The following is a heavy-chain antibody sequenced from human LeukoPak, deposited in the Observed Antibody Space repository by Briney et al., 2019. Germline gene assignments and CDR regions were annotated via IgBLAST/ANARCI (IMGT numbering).Heavy chain of an antibody. Sequence: SETLSLTCTVAGGSINSYYWSWIRQPPGKGLEWIGYIHYSGNTNYNPSLKSRVTISIDIYKKQFSLKLSSVTAADTAVYYCARLWGYCSSTSCYGASYFDSWGQGTLVTVSS. J-gene: IGHJ5*01. CDR1: GGSINSYY. CDR2: IHYSGNT. CDR3: ARLWGYCSSTSCYGASYFDS. D-gene: IGHD2-2*01. V-gene: IGHV4-59*01.